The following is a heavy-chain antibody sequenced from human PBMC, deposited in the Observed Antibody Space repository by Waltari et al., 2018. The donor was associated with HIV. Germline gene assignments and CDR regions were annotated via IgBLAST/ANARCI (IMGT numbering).Heavy chain of an antibody. D-gene: IGHD2-8*02. V-gene: IGHV3-74*01. CDR3: ARDARYCTGGICYFNY. J-gene: IGHJ4*02. CDR2: INNDGTSR. CDR1: GSTVSDYW. Sequence: EVQLVESGGGLVQPGGSLRLSCEASGSTVSDYWMHWVRQGPGTGLEWVARINNDGTSRTYADSVRGRFTISRDNAKNTLYLQMKSLRAEDTAVYYCARDARYCTGGICYFNYWGQGTLVTVSS.